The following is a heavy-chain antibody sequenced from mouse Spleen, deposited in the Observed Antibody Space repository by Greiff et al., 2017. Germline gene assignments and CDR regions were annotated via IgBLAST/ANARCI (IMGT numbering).Heavy chain of an antibody. J-gene: IGHJ1*03. CDR1: GYAFSSYW. Sequence: QVHVKQSGAELVKPGASVKISCKASGYAFSSYWMNWVKQRPGKGLEWIGQIYPGDGDTNYNGKFKGKATLTADKSSSTAYMQLSSLTSEDSAVYFCARNVKGYFDVWGTGTTVTVSS. CDR3: ARNVKGYFDV. CDR2: IYPGDGDT. V-gene: IGHV1-80*01.